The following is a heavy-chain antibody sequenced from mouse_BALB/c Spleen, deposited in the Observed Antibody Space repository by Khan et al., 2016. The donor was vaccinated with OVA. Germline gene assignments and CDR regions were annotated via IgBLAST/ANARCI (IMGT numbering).Heavy chain of an antibody. CDR1: GYTFTDYY. CDR2: ISPGSGDT. V-gene: IGHV1-77*01. Sequence: QVQLKQSGAELARPGASVKLSCKASGYTFTDYYINWVKQRTGQGLEWIGEISPGSGDTYYNEKFKGKAPLTADTSSSTVYMQHSSLTAEASAVYFCARRNYFGYTFAYWGQGTLVTVSA. CDR3: ARRNYFGYTFAY. D-gene: IGHD1-2*01. J-gene: IGHJ3*01.